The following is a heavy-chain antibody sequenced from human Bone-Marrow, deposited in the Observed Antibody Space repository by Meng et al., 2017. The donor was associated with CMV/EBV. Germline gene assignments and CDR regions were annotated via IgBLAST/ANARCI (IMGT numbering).Heavy chain of an antibody. D-gene: IGHD3-22*01. Sequence: KVSCKGSGYSFTSYWIGWVRQMPGKGLEWMGIIYPGDSDTRYSPSFQGQATISADKSISTAYLQWSSLKASDTAMYYCARSHPYYYDSSGLYEFDYWAQGTLVTVSS. J-gene: IGHJ4*02. V-gene: IGHV5-51*01. CDR3: ARSHPYYYDSSGLYEFDY. CDR1: GYSFTSYW. CDR2: IYPGDSDT.